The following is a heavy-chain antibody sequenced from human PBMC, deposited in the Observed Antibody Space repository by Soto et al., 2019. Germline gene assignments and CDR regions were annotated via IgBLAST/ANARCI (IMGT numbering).Heavy chain of an antibody. Sequence: ASVNVSCKSSGYTFTSYYINWVRQATGQGLEWMGWMNPNSGNTGYAQKFQGRVTMTRNTSISTAYMELSSLRSEDTAVYYCARGRRGLPFDYWGQGTLVTLSS. V-gene: IGHV1-8*01. CDR1: GYTFTSYY. CDR3: ARGRRGLPFDY. CDR2: MNPNSGNT. J-gene: IGHJ4*02.